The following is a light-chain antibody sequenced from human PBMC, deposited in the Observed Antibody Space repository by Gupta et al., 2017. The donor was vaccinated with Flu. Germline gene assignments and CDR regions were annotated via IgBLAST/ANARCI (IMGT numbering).Light chain of an antibody. Sequence: QSVLAQQPSVSGTPGQRVTISCSGSNSNIGSNTVNWYQQVPGTAPKLLMYGNNQRPSGVPDRFSGSKSGTSASLAISGLQSEDEADYYCAAWDDSLNGHYVFGTGTKVTVL. V-gene: IGLV1-44*01. CDR1: NSNIGSNT. CDR3: AAWDDSLNGHYV. CDR2: GNN. J-gene: IGLJ1*01.